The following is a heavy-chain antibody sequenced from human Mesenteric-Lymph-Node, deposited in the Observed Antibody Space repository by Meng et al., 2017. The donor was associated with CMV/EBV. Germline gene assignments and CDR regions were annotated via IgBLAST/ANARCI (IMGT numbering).Heavy chain of an antibody. CDR2: INPNTGGT. CDR1: GYTFTGYY. Sequence: ASVKVSCKASGYTFTGYYIHWVRQAPGQGLEWMGWINPNTGGTDFAQKFQGRVTMTRDTSITTVYLEFSRLRFDDTAMYYCARGLDPFDSWGQGTLVTVSS. D-gene: IGHD3-9*01. CDR3: ARGLDPFDS. J-gene: IGHJ4*02. V-gene: IGHV1-2*02.